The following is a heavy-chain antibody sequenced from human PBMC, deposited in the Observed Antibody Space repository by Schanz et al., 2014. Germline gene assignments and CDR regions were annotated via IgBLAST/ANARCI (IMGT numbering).Heavy chain of an antibody. D-gene: IGHD3-9*01. J-gene: IGHJ4*02. Sequence: VQLVESGGGLVQPGGSLRLSCAASGFTFSSYAMSWVRQAPGKGLEWVSAISGSGGDTYYTDSVKGRFTISRDNSKNTLYLQMNSLRAEDTAVYYCARTTNPFNFDSWPYLDSWGQGTLVTVSS. CDR2: ISGSGGDT. V-gene: IGHV3-23*04. CDR3: ARTTNPFNFDSWPYLDS. CDR1: GFTFSSYA.